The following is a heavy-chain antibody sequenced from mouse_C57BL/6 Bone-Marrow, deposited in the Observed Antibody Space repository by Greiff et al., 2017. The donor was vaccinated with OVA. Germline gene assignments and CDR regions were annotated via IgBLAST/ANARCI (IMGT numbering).Heavy chain of an antibody. CDR1: GYTFTSYW. D-gene: IGHD1-1*01. Sequence: QVQLQQPGAELVKPGASVKLSCKASGYTFTSYWMQWVKQRPGQGLEWIGEIDPSDSYTTYNQTFKGKATLTVDTSSSTAYMQLSSLTSEDSAVYYCASPYYYGSSYYWYFDVWGTGTTVTVSS. CDR2: IDPSDSYT. J-gene: IGHJ1*03. V-gene: IGHV1-50*01. CDR3: ASPYYYGSSYYWYFDV.